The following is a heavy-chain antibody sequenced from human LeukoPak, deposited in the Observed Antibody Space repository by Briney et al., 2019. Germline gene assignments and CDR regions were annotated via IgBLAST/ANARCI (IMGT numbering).Heavy chain of an antibody. CDR3: ARDTSGSSWYVSWFDP. D-gene: IGHD6-13*01. CDR2: IYYSGST. J-gene: IGHJ5*02. CDR1: GGSISSSSYY. Sequence: PSETLSLTCTVSGGSISSSSYYWGWIRQPPGKGLEWIGSIYYSGSTYYNPSLKSRVTISVDTSKNQFSLKLSSVTAADTAVYYCARDTSGSSWYVSWFDPWGQGTLVTVSS. V-gene: IGHV4-39*07.